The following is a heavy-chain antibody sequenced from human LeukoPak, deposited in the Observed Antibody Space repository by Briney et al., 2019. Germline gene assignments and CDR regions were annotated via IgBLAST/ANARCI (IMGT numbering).Heavy chain of an antibody. CDR3: ASLSSGIGDFDY. J-gene: IGHJ4*02. CDR1: GDSVSSKSAA. Sequence: SQTLALTCALSGDSVSSKSAAWNWSRQSPSRGLEWLGSTYYRSKWYNDYAGSVKRRITISPDTSKNQFSLRLKPVTPEDTAAYSCASLSSGIGDFDYWGQGTLVTVSS. CDR2: TYYRSKWYN. V-gene: IGHV6-1*01. D-gene: IGHD3-3*01.